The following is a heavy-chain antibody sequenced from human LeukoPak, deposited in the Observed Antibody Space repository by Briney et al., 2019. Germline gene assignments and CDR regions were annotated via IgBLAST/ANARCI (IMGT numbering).Heavy chain of an antibody. D-gene: IGHD2-15*01. J-gene: IGHJ5*02. CDR2: IRSKANSYAT. Sequence: GGSLRLSCAASGFTFSGSAMHWVRQASGKGLEWVGRIRSKANSYATAYAASVKGRFTISRDDSKNTAYLQMNSLKTEDTAVYYCTRRLGYCSGGSCYSIGHWFDPWGQGTLVTVSS. V-gene: IGHV3-73*01. CDR1: GFTFSGSA. CDR3: TRRLGYCSGGSCYSIGHWFDP.